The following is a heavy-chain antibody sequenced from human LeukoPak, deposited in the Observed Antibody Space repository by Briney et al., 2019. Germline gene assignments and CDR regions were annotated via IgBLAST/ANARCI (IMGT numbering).Heavy chain of an antibody. CDR3: TTDQDTAMAQPFDY. CDR2: IRSKANSYAT. CDR1: GFTFSGSA. D-gene: IGHD5-18*01. V-gene: IGHV3-73*01. Sequence: GGSLRLSCAASGFTFSGSAMHWVRQASGKGLEWVGRIRSKANSYATAYAASVKGRFTISRDDSKNSAYLQMNSLKTEDTAVYYCTTDQDTAMAQPFDYWGQGTLVTVSS. J-gene: IGHJ4*02.